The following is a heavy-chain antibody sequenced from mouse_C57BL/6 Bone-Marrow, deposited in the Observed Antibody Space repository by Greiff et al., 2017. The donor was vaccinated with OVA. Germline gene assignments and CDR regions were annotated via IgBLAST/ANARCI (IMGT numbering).Heavy chain of an antibody. CDR2: IDPSDSYT. V-gene: IGHV1-69*01. D-gene: IGHD1-1*01. Sequence: QVQLQQPGAELVMPGASVKLSCKASGYTFTSYWMHWVKQRPGQGLEWIGEIDPSDSYTNYNQKFKGKSTLTVDKYSSTAYMQLSSLTSEDSAVYYCARDSLYGSIYGYWGQGTTLTVSS. J-gene: IGHJ2*01. CDR1: GYTFTSYW. CDR3: ARDSLYGSIYGY.